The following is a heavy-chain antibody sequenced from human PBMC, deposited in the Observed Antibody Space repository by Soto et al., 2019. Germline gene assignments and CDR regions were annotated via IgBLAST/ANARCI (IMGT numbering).Heavy chain of an antibody. Sequence: EVQLVESGGGLVQPGGSLRLSCAASGFTFSSYWMSWVRQAPGKGLEWVANIKQDGSEKYYVDSVKGRFTISRDNAKNSLYLQMNSLRAEDTAVYYCARGSYGSGSYYRVDYYYYGMDVWGQGTTVTVSS. V-gene: IGHV3-7*03. CDR3: ARGSYGSGSYYRVDYYYYGMDV. CDR1: GFTFSSYW. J-gene: IGHJ6*02. CDR2: IKQDGSEK. D-gene: IGHD3-10*01.